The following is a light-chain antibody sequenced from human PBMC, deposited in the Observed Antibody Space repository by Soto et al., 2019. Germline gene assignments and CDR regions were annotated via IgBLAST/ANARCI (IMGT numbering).Light chain of an antibody. CDR1: QSVSSNY. CDR2: DVS. V-gene: IGKV3-20*01. J-gene: IGKJ1*01. CDR3: QQYGISPT. Sequence: DIVLTQSPGTLSLSPGERATLSCRSSQSVSSNYLAWYQQKPDQAPRLVIYDVSGRATGIPDRVSGSGSGTYFTLTISRLEPEDSAVYYCQQYGISPTFGQGTKVEIK.